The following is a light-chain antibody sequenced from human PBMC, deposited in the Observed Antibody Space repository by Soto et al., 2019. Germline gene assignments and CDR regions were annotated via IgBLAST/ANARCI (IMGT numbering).Light chain of an antibody. CDR3: AAWDDSLNGHV. CDR2: TTD. J-gene: IGLJ1*01. V-gene: IGLV1-44*01. Sequence: QSALAQPPSASGTPGQRVTISCSGSSSNIGSYTVHWSQQLPGAAPKPLIYTTDQRPSGVPDRFSGSKSGTSASLAISGLQSEDEADYYCAAWDDSLNGHVFGSGTKVTVL. CDR1: SSNIGSYT.